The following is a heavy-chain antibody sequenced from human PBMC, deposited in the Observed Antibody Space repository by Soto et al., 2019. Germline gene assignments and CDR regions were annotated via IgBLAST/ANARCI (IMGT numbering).Heavy chain of an antibody. D-gene: IGHD3-3*01. CDR2: IKSKNYGATT. CDR3: TADLRCYEFSIP. Sequence: EVQLVESGGGLVSRGGSLRLSCAASGFSFRTAWMNWVRQAPGKGLEWVGRIKSKNYGATTDYPAPVKGRFTISRDDSRNTPYLEMNTLRSEDTAIYYCTADLRCYEFSIPWGQGTVVTVSS. V-gene: IGHV3-15*07. J-gene: IGHJ5*02. CDR1: GFSFRTAW.